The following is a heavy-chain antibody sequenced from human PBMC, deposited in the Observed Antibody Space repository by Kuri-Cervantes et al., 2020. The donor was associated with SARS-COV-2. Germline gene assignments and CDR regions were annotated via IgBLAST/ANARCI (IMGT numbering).Heavy chain of an antibody. CDR3: ARGGAY. D-gene: IGHD1-26*01. J-gene: IGHJ4*02. CDR2: IYSGGST. CDR1: GFTFGDYA. V-gene: IGHV3-66*02. Sequence: GESLKISCTASGFTFGDYAMSWVRQAPGKGLEWVSVIYSGGSTYYADSVKGRFTISRDNSKNTLYLQMNSLRAEDTAVYYCARGGAYWGQGTLVTVSS.